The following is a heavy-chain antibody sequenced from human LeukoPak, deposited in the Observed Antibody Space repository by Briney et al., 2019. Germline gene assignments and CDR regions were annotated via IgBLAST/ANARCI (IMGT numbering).Heavy chain of an antibody. CDR3: ARDRLRFLERNFDY. J-gene: IGHJ4*02. D-gene: IGHD3-3*01. V-gene: IGHV1-18*01. CDR1: GYTFTSSG. Sequence: ASLKLSCKASGYTFTSSGISSVRHAPGHGLEWMGWIIAYNGNTHYPQKLQRRVTMPTDTSTSPAYMEPRSLRSYSTYMYYCARDRLRFLERNFDYWGQGTLVTVSS. CDR2: IIAYNGNT.